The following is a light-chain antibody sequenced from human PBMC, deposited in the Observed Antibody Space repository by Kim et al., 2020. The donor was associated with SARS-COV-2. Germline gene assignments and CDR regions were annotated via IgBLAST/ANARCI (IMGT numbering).Light chain of an antibody. CDR2: GAS. V-gene: IGKV3D-15*01. CDR3: QQYNRSTT. J-gene: IGKJ4*01. CDR1: RVSSSN. Sequence: GRRTTSSRGTRRVSSSNLAWYQQKPGQAPRLLIYGASSRATGIPARFSGSGSGTDFTLTVSSLQSEDFAVYYCQQYNRSTTFGGGTQVEIK.